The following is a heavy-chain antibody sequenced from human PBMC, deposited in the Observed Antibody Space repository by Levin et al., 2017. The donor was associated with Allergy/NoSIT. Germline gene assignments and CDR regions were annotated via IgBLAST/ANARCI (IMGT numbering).Heavy chain of an antibody. CDR2: IYYSGST. J-gene: IGHJ4*02. Sequence: TAGGSLRLSCTVSGGSISSSSYYWGWIRQPPGKGLEWIGSIYYSGSTYYNPSLKSRVTISVDTSKNQFSLKLSSVTAADTAVYYCAGLITMVRGVELFFDYWGQGTLVTVSS. V-gene: IGHV4-39*01. CDR1: GGSISSSSYY. D-gene: IGHD3-10*01. CDR3: AGLITMVRGVELFFDY.